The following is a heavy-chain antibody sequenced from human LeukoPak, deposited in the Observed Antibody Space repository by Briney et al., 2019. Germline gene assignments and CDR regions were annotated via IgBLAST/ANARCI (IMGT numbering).Heavy chain of an antibody. V-gene: IGHV4-61*02. D-gene: IGHD1-26*01. CDR2: IYTSGST. J-gene: IGHJ4*02. CDR3: ARDRYVGATNSYFDY. Sequence: SQTLSLTCTVSGGSISSGSYYWSWTRQPAGKGLEWIGRIYTSGSTNYNPSLKSRVTISVDTSKNQFSLKLSSVTAADTAVYYCARDRYVGATNSYFDYWGQGTLVTVSS. CDR1: GGSISSGSYY.